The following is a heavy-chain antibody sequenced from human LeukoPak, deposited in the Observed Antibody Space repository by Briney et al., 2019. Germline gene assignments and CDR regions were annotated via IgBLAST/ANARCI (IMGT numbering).Heavy chain of an antibody. Sequence: GGSLRLSCAASGFTFSSYAMSWVRQAPGKGLEWVSAISGSGGSTYYADSVKGRFTISRDNSKNTLYLQMNSLRAEDTAVYYCAKYISPFSGSHDAFDIWGQGTMVTVPS. CDR1: GFTFSSYA. J-gene: IGHJ3*02. D-gene: IGHD1-26*01. CDR2: ISGSGGST. CDR3: AKYISPFSGSHDAFDI. V-gene: IGHV3-23*01.